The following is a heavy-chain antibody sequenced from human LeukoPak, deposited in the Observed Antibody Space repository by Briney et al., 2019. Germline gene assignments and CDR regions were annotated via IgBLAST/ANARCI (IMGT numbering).Heavy chain of an antibody. CDR1: GGSINNYY. Sequence: SETLSLTCTVSGGSINNYYWSWIRQPPGKGLEWVGYIYYSGSTNYNPSLKSRATISVDTSKNQFSLKLSSVTAADTAVYYCARGKKTVNLDYWGQGTLVTVSS. CDR3: ARGKKTVNLDY. CDR2: IYYSGST. J-gene: IGHJ4*02. D-gene: IGHD4-11*01. V-gene: IGHV4-59*08.